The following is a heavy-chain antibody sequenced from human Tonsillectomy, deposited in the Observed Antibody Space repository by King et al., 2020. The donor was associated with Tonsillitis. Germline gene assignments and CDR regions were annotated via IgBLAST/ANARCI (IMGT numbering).Heavy chain of an antibody. V-gene: IGHV4-34*01. J-gene: IGHJ3*02. CDR2: INHSGST. CDR1: GGSFSGYY. CDR3: ARGPRGVLRYFDWLPYAFDI. Sequence: VQLQQWGAGLLKPSETLSLTCAVYGGSFSGYYWSWIRQPPGKGLEWIEEINHSGSTNYNPSLKSRVTISVDTSKNQFSLKLSSVTAADTAVYYCARGPRGVLRYFDWLPYAFDIWGQGTMVTVSS. D-gene: IGHD3-9*01.